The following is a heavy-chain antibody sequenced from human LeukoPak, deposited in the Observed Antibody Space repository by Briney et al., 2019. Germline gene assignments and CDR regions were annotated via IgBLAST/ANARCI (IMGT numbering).Heavy chain of an antibody. Sequence: PGGSLRLSXAASGFSFSSYAMSWVRQAPGKGLEWVSIISSSGGNTNYADSVKGRFTISRDNSKRTMSLQMNSLRAEDTAVYYCAKAPPCLWSGSYECYYYMDVWGKGTTVTVSS. J-gene: IGHJ6*03. CDR1: GFSFSSYA. CDR2: ISSSGGNT. CDR3: AKAPPCLWSGSYECYYYMDV. D-gene: IGHD3-3*01. V-gene: IGHV3-23*01.